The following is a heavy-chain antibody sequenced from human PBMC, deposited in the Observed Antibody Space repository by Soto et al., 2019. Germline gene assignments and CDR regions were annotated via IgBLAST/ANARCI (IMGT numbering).Heavy chain of an antibody. CDR2: IYYSGST. J-gene: IGHJ3*02. V-gene: IGHV4-59*08. CDR1: GGSIRSYY. Sequence: SETLSLTCTVSGGSIRSYYWSWIRQPPGKGLEWIGYIYYSGSTNYNPSLKSRVTISVDTSKNQFSLKLSSVTAADTAVYYCARRPPRMDGYAFDIWGQGTMVTVSS. CDR3: ARRPPRMDGYAFDI. D-gene: IGHD2-8*01.